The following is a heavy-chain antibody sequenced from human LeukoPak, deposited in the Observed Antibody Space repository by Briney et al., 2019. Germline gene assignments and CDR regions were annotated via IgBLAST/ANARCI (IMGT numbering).Heavy chain of an antibody. D-gene: IGHD3-16*02. J-gene: IGHJ6*04. CDR1: GGTFSSYA. V-gene: IGHV1-69*06. CDR2: IIPIFGTA. Sequence: ASVKVSCKASGGTFSSYAISWVRQAPGQGLEWMGGIIPIFGTANYAQKFQGRVTITADKSTGTAYMELSSLRSEDTAVYYCARATPLMITFGGVIVSGTSYYYYGMDVWGKGTTVTVSS. CDR3: ARATPLMITFGGVIVSGTSYYYYGMDV.